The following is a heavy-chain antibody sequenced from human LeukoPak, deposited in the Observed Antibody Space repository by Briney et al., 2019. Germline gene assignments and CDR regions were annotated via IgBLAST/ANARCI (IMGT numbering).Heavy chain of an antibody. CDR2: ISAYNGNT. CDR1: GYTFTSYG. D-gene: IGHD2-2*02. J-gene: IGHJ4*02. CDR3: ARDYFRSQQKSIHLDY. V-gene: IGHV1-18*01. Sequence: ASVKVSCKASGYTFTSYGISWVRQAPGQGLEWMGWISAYNGNTNYAQKLQGRVTMTTDTSTSTAYIELRSLRSDDTAVYYCARDYFRSQQKSIHLDYWGQGTLVTVSS.